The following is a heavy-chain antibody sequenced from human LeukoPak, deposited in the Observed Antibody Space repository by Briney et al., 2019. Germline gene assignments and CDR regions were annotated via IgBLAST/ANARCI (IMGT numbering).Heavy chain of an antibody. V-gene: IGHV4-61*02. CDR3: ARVIVGATYFDY. CDR1: GGSISSGSYY. D-gene: IGHD1-26*01. CDR2: IYTSGST. Sequence: PSETLSLTCTVSGGSISSGSYYWSWIRQPAGKGLEWIGRIYTSGSTNYNPSLKSRVTISVDTSNNQFSLKLSSVTAADTAVYSCARVIVGATYFDYWGQGTLVTVSS. J-gene: IGHJ4*02.